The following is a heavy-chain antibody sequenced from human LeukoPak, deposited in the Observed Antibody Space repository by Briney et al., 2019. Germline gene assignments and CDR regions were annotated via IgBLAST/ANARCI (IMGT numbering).Heavy chain of an antibody. J-gene: IGHJ4*02. CDR1: GYTFTNYW. CDR2: IYPGDSDT. V-gene: IGHV5-51*01. CDR3: LRRPLRSSGYYFDS. Sequence: PGESLKISCKGSGYTFTNYWIAWVRQIPGKGLEYMGIIYPGDSDTRYSPSFQGPVTISVDKFISTAYLQRSSLKASGTGTYNCLRRPLRSSGYYFDSWGQGTLVTVSS. D-gene: IGHD3-22*01.